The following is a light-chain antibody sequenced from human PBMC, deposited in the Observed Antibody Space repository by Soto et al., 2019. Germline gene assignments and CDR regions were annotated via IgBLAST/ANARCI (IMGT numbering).Light chain of an antibody. CDR2: ANS. V-gene: IGLV1-40*01. J-gene: IGLJ2*01. CDR1: SSNIGAGYD. CDR3: QSYDSSLSAYVV. Sequence: QSVLTQPPSVSGAPGQRVTISCTGSSSNIGAGYDVHWYQHLPGTAPKLLISANSNRPSGVPDRFSGSKSGTSASLAITGLQAEDEADYYCQSYDSSLSAYVVFGGGTKLTVL.